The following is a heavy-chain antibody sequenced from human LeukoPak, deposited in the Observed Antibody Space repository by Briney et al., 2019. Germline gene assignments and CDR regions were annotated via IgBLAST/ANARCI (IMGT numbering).Heavy chain of an antibody. CDR3: TRDDVLSGYVPYYYAMDV. V-gene: IGHV3-30*04. Sequence: PGGSLRLSCVASGFTFSNFALRWVRQAPGKGLEWVAVISSDGSNKFYADSVKGRFTISRDNPVDTVFLQMNSLRADDTAVYYCTRDDVLSGYVPYYYAMDVWGQGTTVTVSS. D-gene: IGHD5-12*01. CDR1: GFTFSNFA. CDR2: ISSDGSNK. J-gene: IGHJ6*02.